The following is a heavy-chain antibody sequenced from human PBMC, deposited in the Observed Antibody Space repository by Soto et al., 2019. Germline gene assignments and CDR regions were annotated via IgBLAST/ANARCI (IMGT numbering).Heavy chain of an antibody. CDR2: ISAYNGNT. J-gene: IGHJ6*02. D-gene: IGHD6-13*01. Sequence: QVQLVQSGAEVKKPGASVKVSCKASGYTFTSYGISWVRQAPGQGLEWMGWISAYNGNTNYAQKLQGRVTMTTDTSTSTAYMELRSLRSDDTAVYYCAREGRAAAGTGDEYYYYYYGMDVWGQGTTVTVSS. CDR3: AREGRAAAGTGDEYYYYYYGMDV. V-gene: IGHV1-18*01. CDR1: GYTFTSYG.